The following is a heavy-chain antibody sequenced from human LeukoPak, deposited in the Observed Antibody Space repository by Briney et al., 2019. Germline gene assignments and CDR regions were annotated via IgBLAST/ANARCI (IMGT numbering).Heavy chain of an antibody. J-gene: IGHJ4*02. CDR2: ISSPSSLI. V-gene: IGHV3-21*01. D-gene: IGHD2-2*01. Sequence: GGSLRLSCAGSGFSFNSFGMNWVHQAPGKGLEWISHISSPSSLIYYADSVKGRFTISRDNAKNSLYLQMNSLRAEDTAVYYCARERSTSCPDYWGQGTLVTVSS. CDR3: ARERSTSCPDY. CDR1: GFSFNSFG.